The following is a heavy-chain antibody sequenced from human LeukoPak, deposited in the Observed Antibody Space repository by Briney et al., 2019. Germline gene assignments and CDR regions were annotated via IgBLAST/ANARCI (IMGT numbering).Heavy chain of an antibody. V-gene: IGHV1-18*04. CDR2: VSAYNAKT. J-gene: IGHJ6*02. D-gene: IGHD2-15*01. CDR1: GYTFTGYY. CDR3: ARVSTATYYYYGMDV. Sequence: ASVKVSCRASGYTFTGYYMHWVRQAPGQGLEWMGWVSAYNAKTRYTQELQDRVTMTIDTSTRTAYMELRSLRSEDTAVYYCARVSTATYYYYGMDVWGQGTTVTVSS.